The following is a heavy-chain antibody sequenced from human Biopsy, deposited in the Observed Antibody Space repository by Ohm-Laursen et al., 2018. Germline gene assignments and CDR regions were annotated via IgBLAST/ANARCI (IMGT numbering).Heavy chain of an antibody. D-gene: IGHD2-8*01. V-gene: IGHV3-33*06. Sequence: SLRLSCAASGVTLSGYGMNWVRQAPGKGLEWVAAIWYDGSNKNYADSVKGRFTISRDNSKNTLYLQMNSLRGEDTAVYYCAKCMTGGSNYYFHHCGQGTLVTVSS. CDR1: GVTLSGYG. J-gene: IGHJ4*02. CDR3: AKCMTGGSNYYFHH. CDR2: IWYDGSNK.